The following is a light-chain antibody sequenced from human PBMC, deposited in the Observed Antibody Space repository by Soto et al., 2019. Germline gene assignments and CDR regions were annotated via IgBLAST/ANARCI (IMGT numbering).Light chain of an antibody. Sequence: SALTQPRSVSGSPGQSVTISCTGTTSDVGAYNYVSWYQQHPGEAPKLMIYDVSKRPSGVPDRFSGSKSGNTASLTISGLQAEDEADYYCCSYAGTYTFWVFGGGTKLTVL. CDR1: TSDVGAYNY. CDR3: CSYAGTYTFWV. CDR2: DVS. V-gene: IGLV2-11*01. J-gene: IGLJ3*02.